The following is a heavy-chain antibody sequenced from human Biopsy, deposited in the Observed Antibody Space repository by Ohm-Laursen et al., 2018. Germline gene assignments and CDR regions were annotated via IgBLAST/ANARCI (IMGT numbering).Heavy chain of an antibody. Sequence: SLRLSCAALGFSVSSYDMNWVRQAPGKGLKWISYISETSSHIYDADSVRGRFTVARDIAKNSLYLQLNSLRVEDTAVYYCARDSSRRAREGGMDVWGQGTTVTVSS. J-gene: IGHJ6*02. D-gene: IGHD6-6*01. V-gene: IGHV3-21*01. CDR1: GFSVSSYD. CDR3: ARDSSRRAREGGMDV. CDR2: ISETSSHI.